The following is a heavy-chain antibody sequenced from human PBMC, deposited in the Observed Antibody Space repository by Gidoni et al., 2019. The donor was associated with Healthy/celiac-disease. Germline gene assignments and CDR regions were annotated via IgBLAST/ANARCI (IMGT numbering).Heavy chain of an antibody. CDR3: AKDSVATITFEDY. Sequence: EVLLLESGGGLVQPGGSLRLSCAASGFTFSSYAMGWVRQAQGKGLEWVSAISGSGGSTYYADSVKGRFTIARDNSKNTLYLQMNSLRAEDTAVYYCAKDSVATITFEDYWGQGTLVTVSS. CDR2: ISGSGGST. CDR1: GFTFSSYA. J-gene: IGHJ4*02. D-gene: IGHD5-12*01. V-gene: IGHV3-23*01.